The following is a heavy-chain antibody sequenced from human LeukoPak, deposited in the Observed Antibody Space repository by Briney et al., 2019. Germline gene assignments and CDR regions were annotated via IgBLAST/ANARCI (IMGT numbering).Heavy chain of an antibody. CDR2: INPSGGST. Sequence: ASVKVSCKASGYTFTSYYMHWVRQAPGQGLEWMGIINPSGGSTSCAQKFQGRVTMTRDTSTSTVYMELSSLRSEDTAVYYCARVWFGDFSFDYWGQGTLVTVSS. V-gene: IGHV1-46*01. CDR3: ARVWFGDFSFDY. D-gene: IGHD3-10*01. CDR1: GYTFTSYY. J-gene: IGHJ4*02.